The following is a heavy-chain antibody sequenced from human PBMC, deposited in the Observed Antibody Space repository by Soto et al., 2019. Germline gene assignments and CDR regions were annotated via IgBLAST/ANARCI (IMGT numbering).Heavy chain of an antibody. Sequence: EVQLLESGGGLVQPGGSLRLSCAASGFTFSNYAMNWVRQAPGDGLEWVSVISDSGGSTYYADSVKGRFTISRDNSKNTLYLHMNSLTAEDTAVYYCAKDGFSGSGKYYFDYWGQGTLVTVSS. CDR3: AKDGFSGSGKYYFDY. CDR2: ISDSGGST. CDR1: GFTFSNYA. V-gene: IGHV3-23*01. J-gene: IGHJ4*02. D-gene: IGHD3-10*01.